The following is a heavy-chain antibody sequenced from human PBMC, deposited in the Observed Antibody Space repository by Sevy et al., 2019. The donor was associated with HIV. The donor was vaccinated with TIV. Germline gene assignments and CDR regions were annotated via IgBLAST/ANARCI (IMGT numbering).Heavy chain of an antibody. Sequence: GGSLRLSCAASGFTFDDYAMHWVRQAPGKGLEWVSGISWNSGSIGYADSVKGRFTISRDNAKNSLYLQMNSLRAEDTALYYCAKDMEEQRDALDIWGQGTMVTVSS. CDR2: ISWNSGSI. D-gene: IGHD1-1*01. V-gene: IGHV3-9*01. CDR1: GFTFDDYA. CDR3: AKDMEEQRDALDI. J-gene: IGHJ3*02.